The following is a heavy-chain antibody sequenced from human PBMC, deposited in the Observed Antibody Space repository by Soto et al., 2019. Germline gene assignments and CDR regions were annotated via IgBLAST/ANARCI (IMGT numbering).Heavy chain of an antibody. J-gene: IGHJ4*02. CDR1: GFTFSSYW. D-gene: IGHD2-15*01. V-gene: IGHV3-7*03. CDR3: ARGPCSGGSCFDY. Sequence: GGSLRLSCAASGFTFSSYWMSWVRQAPGKGLEWVANIKQDGSEKYYVDSVKGRFTISRDNAKNSLYLQMNSLRAEATAVYYCARGPCSGGSCFDYWGQGTLVTVSS. CDR2: IKQDGSEK.